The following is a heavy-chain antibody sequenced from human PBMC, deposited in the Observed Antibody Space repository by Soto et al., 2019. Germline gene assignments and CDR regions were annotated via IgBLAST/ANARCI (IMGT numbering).Heavy chain of an antibody. Sequence: HPGGSLRLSCAASGFTFSSYGMHWVRQAPGKGLEWVAVISYDGSNKYYADSVKGRFTISRDNSKNTLYLQMNSLRAEDTAVYYCAKDNVWLQLRLGFDYWGQGTLVTVSS. CDR2: ISYDGSNK. V-gene: IGHV3-30*18. J-gene: IGHJ4*02. D-gene: IGHD5-12*01. CDR1: GFTFSSYG. CDR3: AKDNVWLQLRLGFDY.